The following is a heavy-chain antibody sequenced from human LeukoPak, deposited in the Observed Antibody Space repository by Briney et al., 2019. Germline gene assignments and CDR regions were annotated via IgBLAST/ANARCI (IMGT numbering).Heavy chain of an antibody. D-gene: IGHD3-22*01. Sequence: VASVKVSCKASGYTFTGYYLHWVRQAPGHGLEWLGWINPDSGNTKYAQKFQGRVTLNRDTSISTAYMEVSRLRPDDTAVYYCARVGHYDSSVYADDVFDFWGQGTMVTVSS. V-gene: IGHV1-2*02. CDR3: ARVGHYDSSVYADDVFDF. J-gene: IGHJ3*01. CDR1: GYTFTGYY. CDR2: INPDSGNT.